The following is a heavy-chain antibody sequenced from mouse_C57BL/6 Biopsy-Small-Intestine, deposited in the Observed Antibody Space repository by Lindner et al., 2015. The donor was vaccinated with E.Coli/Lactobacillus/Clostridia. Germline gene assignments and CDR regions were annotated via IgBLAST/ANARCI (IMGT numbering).Heavy chain of an antibody. J-gene: IGHJ3*01. CDR1: GYTFTNYA. Sequence: SVKVSCKASGYTFTNYAINWVRQAPGQSLEWMGWINPGNGGTRHSQNFQGRVTLTSDTSASTSYMELSSLRSEDTALYYCARDELTGDPREAFDIWGQGTMVTVSS. CDR3: ARDELTGDPREAFDI. CDR2: INPGNGGT. V-gene: IGHV1-84*02. D-gene: IGHD4-1*01.